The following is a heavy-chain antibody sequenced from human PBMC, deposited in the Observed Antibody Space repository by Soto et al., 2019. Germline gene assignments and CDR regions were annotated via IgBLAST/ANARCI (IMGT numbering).Heavy chain of an antibody. Sequence: SLRLSCAASGFTFSSYGMHWVRQAPGKGLEWVAVIWYDGSNKYYADSVKGRFTISRDNSKNTLYLQMNSLRAEDTAVYYCARDRAQPVWEYYYGMDVWGQGTTVTVSS. CDR2: IWYDGSNK. D-gene: IGHD1-26*01. CDR3: ARDRAQPVWEYYYGMDV. V-gene: IGHV3-33*01. CDR1: GFTFSSYG. J-gene: IGHJ6*02.